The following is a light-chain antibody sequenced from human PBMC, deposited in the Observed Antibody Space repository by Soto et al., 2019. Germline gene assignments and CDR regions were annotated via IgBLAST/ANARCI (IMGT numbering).Light chain of an antibody. CDR1: QSVSSSY. Sequence: EIVLTQSPGTLSLSPGERATLSCRASQSVSSSYLAWYQQKPGQAPRLLIYGASTRASGIPARFSGSGSGTEFTLTISSLQPEDFAVYYCQQYTNWPPETFGQGTKVDIK. J-gene: IGKJ1*01. CDR3: QQYTNWPPET. CDR2: GAS. V-gene: IGKV3-15*01.